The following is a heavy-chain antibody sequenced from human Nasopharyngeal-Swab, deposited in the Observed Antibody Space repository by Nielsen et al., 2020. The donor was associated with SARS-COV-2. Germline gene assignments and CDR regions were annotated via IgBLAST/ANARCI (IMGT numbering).Heavy chain of an antibody. J-gene: IGHJ6*02. CDR3: ARDGWYDILTGYLALYYYYYGMDV. D-gene: IGHD3-9*01. CDR2: ISSNSSYI. V-gene: IGHV3-21*01. Sequence: WIRQPPGKGLEWVSSISSNSSYIYYADSVKGRFTISRDNAKNSLYLQMNSLRAEDTAVYYCARDGWYDILTGYLALYYYYYGMDVWGQGTTVTVSS.